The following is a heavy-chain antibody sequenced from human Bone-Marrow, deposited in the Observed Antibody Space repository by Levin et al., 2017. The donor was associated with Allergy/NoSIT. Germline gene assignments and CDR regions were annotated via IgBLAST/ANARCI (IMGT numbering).Heavy chain of an antibody. J-gene: IGHJ5*01. CDR2: ILASGST. D-gene: IGHD3-10*01. CDR1: GGSISSYY. CDR3: VRGGGRAYQFDP. V-gene: IGHV4-4*07. Sequence: SETLSLTCTVSGGSISSYYWTWIRQPAGKGLEWIGRILASGSTNYNPSLKSRVTMSVDTSKDQFSLNLSSATAADTAVYYCVRGGGRAYQFDPWGQGTLVTVSS.